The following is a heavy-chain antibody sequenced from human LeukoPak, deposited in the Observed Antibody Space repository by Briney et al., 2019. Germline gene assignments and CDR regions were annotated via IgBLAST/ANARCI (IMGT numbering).Heavy chain of an antibody. J-gene: IGHJ4*02. Sequence: TSETLSLTCTVSGDSISSISYYWDWIRQPPGKGLEWIGSIYYSGSTYYNPSLKSRVTISVDTSKNQCSLKLSSVTAADTAVYYCARQSISGSSLSYFDYWGQGTLVNVSS. CDR3: ARQSISGSSLSYFDY. D-gene: IGHD3-22*01. CDR2: IYYSGST. CDR1: GDSISSISYY. V-gene: IGHV4-39*07.